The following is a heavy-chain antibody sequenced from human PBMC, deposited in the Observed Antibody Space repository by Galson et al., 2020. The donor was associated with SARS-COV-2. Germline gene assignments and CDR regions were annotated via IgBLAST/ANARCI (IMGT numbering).Heavy chain of an antibody. CDR1: GFTLSSYW. J-gene: IGHJ4*02. D-gene: IGHD6-19*01. Sequence: GGSLRLSCAASGFTLSSYWMSWVRQAPGKGLEWVANIKQDGSDQHYVDSVKGRFTISRDNAKNSLYLQMNSLRAEDTAVYYCARGQGLIGVYWGQGALVTVSS. V-gene: IGHV3-7*03. CDR3: ARGQGLIGVY. CDR2: IKQDGSDQ.